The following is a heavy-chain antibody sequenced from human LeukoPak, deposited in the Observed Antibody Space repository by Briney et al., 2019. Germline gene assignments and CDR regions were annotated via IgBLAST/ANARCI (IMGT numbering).Heavy chain of an antibody. J-gene: IGHJ4*02. CDR2: IIPIFGTA. CDR1: GGTFSSYA. CDR3: ARREGYCSSTSCYAPFDY. D-gene: IGHD2-2*01. V-gene: IGHV1-69*13. Sequence: SVKVSCKASGGTFSSYAISWVRQAPGQGLEWMGGIIPIFGTANYAQKFQGRVTITADESTSTAYMELSSLRSEDTAVYYCARREGYCSSTSCYAPFDYWGQGTLVTVSS.